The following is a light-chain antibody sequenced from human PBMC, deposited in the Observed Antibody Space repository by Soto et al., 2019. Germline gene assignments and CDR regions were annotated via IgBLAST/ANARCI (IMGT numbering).Light chain of an antibody. V-gene: IGKV3-15*01. J-gene: IGKJ1*01. CDR2: GAS. CDR3: QQYSNWPS. CDR1: QSVSSN. Sequence: EVVMTQSPASLSASPGERVTLSCRASQSVSSNLAWYQQKPGQAPRLLIYGASTRATGIPARFSGSGSGTEFTLTISSLQSEDFAVNYCQQYSNWPSFGQGTKVDIK.